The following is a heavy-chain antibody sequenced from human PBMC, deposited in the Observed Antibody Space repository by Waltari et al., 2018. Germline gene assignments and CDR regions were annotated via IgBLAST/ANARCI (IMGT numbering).Heavy chain of an antibody. Sequence: QVQLQQWGAGLLKPSETLSLTCAVYGGSFSGYYWSWIRQPPGKGLEWIGEINHSGSTNYNPSLKSRVTISVDTSKNQFSLKLSSVTAADTAVYYCARGLRWGITMVRGGKYYFDYWGQGTLVTVSS. D-gene: IGHD3-10*01. V-gene: IGHV4-34*01. CDR2: INHSGST. J-gene: IGHJ4*02. CDR3: ARGLRWGITMVRGGKYYFDY. CDR1: GGSFSGYY.